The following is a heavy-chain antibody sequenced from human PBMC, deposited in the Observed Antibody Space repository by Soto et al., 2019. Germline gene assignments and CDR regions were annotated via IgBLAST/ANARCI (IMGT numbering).Heavy chain of an antibody. J-gene: IGHJ4*02. CDR1: GFTFSSYW. CDR3: GRDHYGFNSIDY. CDR2: IRGDGGYT. V-gene: IGHV3-74*01. D-gene: IGHD4-17*01. Sequence: ESLRLSCAASGFTFSSYWMHWVRQAPGKGLVHVSRIRGDGGYTDHAESVKGRFTISRDNAKNTLYLQMNSLRVEDTAVYYCGRDHYGFNSIDYSGQGTLVTVSS.